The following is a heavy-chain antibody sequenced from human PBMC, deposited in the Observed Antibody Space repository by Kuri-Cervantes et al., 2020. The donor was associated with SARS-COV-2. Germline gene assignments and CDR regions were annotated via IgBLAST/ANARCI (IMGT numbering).Heavy chain of an antibody. CDR3: ARHHKVQLELRDY. J-gene: IGHJ4*02. D-gene: IGHD1-7*01. CDR1: GYSFTSYW. V-gene: IGHV5-51*01. CDR2: IYPVDSDT. Sequence: GESLKISWKGSGYSFTSYWLGWVRQMPGKGLEWMGIIYPVDSDTRYSPSFQGQVTISADKSISTAYLQWSSLKASDTAMYYCARHHKVQLELRDYWGQGTLVTVSS.